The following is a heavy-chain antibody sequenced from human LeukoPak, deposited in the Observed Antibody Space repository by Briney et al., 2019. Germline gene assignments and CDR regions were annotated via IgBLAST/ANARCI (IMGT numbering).Heavy chain of an antibody. V-gene: IGHV4-39*07. Sequence: SETLSLTCSVSGASISSGSNYWGWIRQPPGKTLEWIGSIYSSGSTYYNPSLKSRVAISVDTSKNQFSLKLSSVTAADTAVYYCARDSRSGWGNWFDPWGQGTLVTVSS. CDR2: IYSSGST. CDR1: GASISSGSNY. J-gene: IGHJ5*02. D-gene: IGHD6-19*01. CDR3: ARDSRSGWGNWFDP.